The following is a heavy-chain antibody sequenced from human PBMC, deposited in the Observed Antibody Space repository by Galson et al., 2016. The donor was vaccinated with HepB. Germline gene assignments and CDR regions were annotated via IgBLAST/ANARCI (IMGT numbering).Heavy chain of an antibody. J-gene: IGHJ5*01. D-gene: IGHD3-10*01. CDR3: VKEGAWFGGDWFDP. V-gene: IGHV3-23*01. Sequence: SLRLSCAASGFVFSRYAMTWVRQAPGKGLEWVAAIRDGGVVTYYADSVKGRFTISRDNHKNTLYLQMNNLRVEDTAVYYCVKEGAWFGGDWFDPWGQGTLVIVSS. CDR1: GFVFSRYA. CDR2: IRDGGVVT.